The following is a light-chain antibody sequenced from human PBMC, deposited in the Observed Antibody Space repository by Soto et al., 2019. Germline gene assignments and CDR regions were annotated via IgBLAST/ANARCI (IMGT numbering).Light chain of an antibody. Sequence: QSALTQPASVSGSPGQSITISCTGTSSDVGSYNLVSWYQQHPGKAPKLMIYEGNERPSGVSNRFSGSKSGNTASLTISGLQAEDEADYYCCSYAGRSTWVFGGGTKLTVL. CDR3: CSYAGRSTWV. CDR1: SSDVGSYNL. V-gene: IGLV2-23*01. J-gene: IGLJ3*02. CDR2: EGN.